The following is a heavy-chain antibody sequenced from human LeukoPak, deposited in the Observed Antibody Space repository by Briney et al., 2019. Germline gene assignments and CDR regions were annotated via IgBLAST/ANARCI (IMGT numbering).Heavy chain of an antibody. CDR3: ASKNRHYYDSSGYRY. D-gene: IGHD3-22*01. CDR1: GGAFSEYY. V-gene: IGHV4-34*01. CDR2: IDHSGST. J-gene: IGHJ4*02. Sequence: PSETLSLTCAAYGGAFSEYYWSWIRQPPGKGLEWIGEIDHSGSTNYNPSLKSRVTISVDTPKNHFSLKLSSVTAADTAVYYCASKNRHYYDSSGYRYWGQGTLVTVSS.